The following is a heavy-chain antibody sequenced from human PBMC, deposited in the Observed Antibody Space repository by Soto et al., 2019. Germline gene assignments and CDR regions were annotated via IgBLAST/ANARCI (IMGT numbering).Heavy chain of an antibody. CDR1: GYTFTSYA. CDR3: ARVMARLRGVIITHYYYYGMDV. Sequence: ASVKVSCKASGYTFTSYAMHWVRQAPGQRLERMGWINAGNGNTKYSQKFQGRVTITRDTSASTAYMELSSLRSEDTAVYYCARVMARLRGVIITHYYYYGMDVWGQGTTVTVSS. CDR2: INAGNGNT. D-gene: IGHD3-10*01. J-gene: IGHJ6*02. V-gene: IGHV1-3*01.